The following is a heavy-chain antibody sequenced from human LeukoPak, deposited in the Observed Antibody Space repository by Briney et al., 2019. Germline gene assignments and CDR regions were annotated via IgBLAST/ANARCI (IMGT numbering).Heavy chain of an antibody. D-gene: IGHD6-6*01. Sequence: EPGGSLRLSCAASGFTFSSYSMSWVRQAPGKGLEWVSSISSSSSYIYYADSVKGRFTISRDNAKNSLYLQMSSLRAEDTAVYYCARDSGGGYSSSSYFGYWGQGTLVTVSS. V-gene: IGHV3-21*01. J-gene: IGHJ4*02. CDR1: GFTFSSYS. CDR2: ISSSSSYI. CDR3: ARDSGGGYSSSSYFGY.